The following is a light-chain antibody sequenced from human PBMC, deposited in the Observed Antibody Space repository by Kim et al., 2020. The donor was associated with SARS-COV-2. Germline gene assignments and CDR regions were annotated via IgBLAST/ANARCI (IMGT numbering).Light chain of an antibody. CDR2: GVS. CDR3: QYYGRSLYT. J-gene: IGKJ2*01. CDR1: QSVTNNY. Sequence: EIVLTQSPGTLSLSPGERATLSCRASQSVTNNYLAWYQHKPGQAPRLLIYGVSKRATGIPDRFSGSVSGTDSTLTISRLEPEDFVVYYCQYYGRSLYTFGQGTKLEI. V-gene: IGKV3-20*01.